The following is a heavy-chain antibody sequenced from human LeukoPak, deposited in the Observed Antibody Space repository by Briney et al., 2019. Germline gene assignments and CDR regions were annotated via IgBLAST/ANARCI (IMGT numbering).Heavy chain of an antibody. J-gene: IGHJ6*03. CDR3: ARDQPYYYYMDV. Sequence: TGGSLRLSCAASGFTFSNAWMSWVRQAPGKGLEWVGRIKSKTDGGTTDYAAPVKGRFTISRDDSKNTLYLQMNSLRAEDAAVYYCARDQPYYYYMDVWGKGTTVTVSS. V-gene: IGHV3-15*01. CDR2: IKSKTDGGTT. CDR1: GFTFSNAW.